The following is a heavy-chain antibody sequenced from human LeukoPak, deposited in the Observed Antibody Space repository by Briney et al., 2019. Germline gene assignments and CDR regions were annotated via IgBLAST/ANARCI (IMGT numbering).Heavy chain of an antibody. V-gene: IGHV4-59*08. Sequence: PSETLSLTCTVSGGFISSYYWSWIRQPPVKGLEWIGYIYYSGSTNYNPSLKSRVTISVDTSKNQFSLKLSSVTAADTAVYYCARLLTGDFWSGYFLGMDVWGQGTTVTVSS. CDR1: GGFISSYY. CDR2: IYYSGST. CDR3: ARLLTGDFWSGYFLGMDV. J-gene: IGHJ6*02. D-gene: IGHD3-3*01.